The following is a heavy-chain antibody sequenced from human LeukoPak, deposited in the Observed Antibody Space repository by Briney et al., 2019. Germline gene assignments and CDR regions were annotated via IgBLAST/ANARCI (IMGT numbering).Heavy chain of an antibody. V-gene: IGHV1-18*01. CDR1: GYTCTSYG. J-gene: IGHJ6*02. CDR2: ISAYNGNT. CDR3: ARDSRDQQQLVIGLGMDV. Sequence: GASVKVSFNASGYTCTSYGISWVRQAPGQGLERMGWISAYNGNTNYAQQPQGRLTMITVTSTSTAYMELRSLRSDDTAVYSCARDSRDQQQLVIGLGMDVWGQGTTVTVSS. D-gene: IGHD6-13*01.